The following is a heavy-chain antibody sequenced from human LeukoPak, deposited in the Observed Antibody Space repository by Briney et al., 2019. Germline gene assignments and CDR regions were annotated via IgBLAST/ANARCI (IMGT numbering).Heavy chain of an antibody. CDR2: IYPGDSET. V-gene: IGHV5-51*01. CDR1: GNSFTNYW. D-gene: IGHD3-22*01. Sequence: GESLKISCKGSGNSFTNYWIGWVRQMPGKGLEWTGIIYPGDSETRYSPAFQGQVSISADKSTSTAYLQWSSLKASDTAIYYCARRDYYDNVRTVAAFDHWGQGTLVTVSS. CDR3: ARRDYYDNVRTVAAFDH. J-gene: IGHJ4*02.